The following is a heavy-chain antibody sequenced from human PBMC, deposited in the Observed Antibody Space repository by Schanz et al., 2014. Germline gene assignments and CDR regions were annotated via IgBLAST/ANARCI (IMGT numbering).Heavy chain of an antibody. Sequence: EVQLVESGGGFVQPGGSLGLSCVVSGFTVSSDHMNWVRQAPGKGLEWVSSISSSSSYIYYADSVKGRFTISRDNSKNTLYLQMNSLRAEDTAVYYCAKQIHYDILTVTRNWGQGTLVTVSS. CDR2: ISSSSSYI. CDR3: AKQIHYDILTVTRN. V-gene: IGHV3-21*04. D-gene: IGHD3-9*01. J-gene: IGHJ4*02. CDR1: GFTVSSDH.